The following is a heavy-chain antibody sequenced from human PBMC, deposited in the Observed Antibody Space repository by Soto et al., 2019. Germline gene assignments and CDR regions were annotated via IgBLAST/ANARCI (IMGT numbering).Heavy chain of an antibody. CDR1: GYTLTELS. J-gene: IGHJ4*02. V-gene: IGHV1-24*01. CDR2: FDPEDGET. CDR3: ATPKYGYGPFDY. Sequence: ASVKVSCKVSGYTLTELSMHWVRQAPGKGLEWMGGFDPEDGETIYAQKFQGRVTMTEDTSTDTAYMELSSLRSEDTAVYYCATPKYGYGPFDYWGQGTLVTVSS. D-gene: IGHD5-18*01.